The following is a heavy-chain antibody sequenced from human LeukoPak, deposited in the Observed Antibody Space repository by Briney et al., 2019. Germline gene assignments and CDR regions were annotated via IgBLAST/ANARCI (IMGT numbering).Heavy chain of an antibody. Sequence: SVKVSCKASGGTFSSYAISWVRQAPGQGLEWMGGIIPIFGTANYAQKFQGRVTITADESTSTAYMELSSLRSEDTAVYYCARVGSGWYFYFDYWGQGTLVTVSS. J-gene: IGHJ4*02. D-gene: IGHD6-19*01. CDR3: ARVGSGWYFYFDY. CDR2: IIPIFGTA. CDR1: GGTFSSYA. V-gene: IGHV1-69*13.